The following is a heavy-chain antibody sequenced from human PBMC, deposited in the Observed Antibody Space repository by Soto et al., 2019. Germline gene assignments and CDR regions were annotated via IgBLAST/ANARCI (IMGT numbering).Heavy chain of an antibody. Sequence: QLQLQESGPGLVKPSETLSLTYNVSGGSISSSPDSWGWIRQAPGKGLEWIATLTFSGSAYYNPSLRSRVTISADTSKTQSSLSLSSVTAADTAVYYCARHAVYSSTWGGWFDPWGQGTLVTVSS. CDR3: ARHAVYSSTWGGWFDP. J-gene: IGHJ5*02. V-gene: IGHV4-39*01. D-gene: IGHD6-19*01. CDR2: LTFSGSA. CDR1: GGSISSSPDS.